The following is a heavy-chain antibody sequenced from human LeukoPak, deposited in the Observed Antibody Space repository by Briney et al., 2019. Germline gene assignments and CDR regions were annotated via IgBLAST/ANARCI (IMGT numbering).Heavy chain of an antibody. D-gene: IGHD3-3*01. V-gene: IGHV4-61*02. Sequence: SQTLSLTCTVSGGSISSGSYYWSWIRQPAGKGLEWIGRIYTSGSTNYNPSLKSRVTISVDTSKNQFSLKLSSVTAADTAVYYCARESMYDFWSGYYTPYYYYYMDVWGKGTTVTVSS. CDR3: ARESMYDFWSGYYTPYYYYYMDV. CDR1: GGSISSGSYY. CDR2: IYTSGST. J-gene: IGHJ6*03.